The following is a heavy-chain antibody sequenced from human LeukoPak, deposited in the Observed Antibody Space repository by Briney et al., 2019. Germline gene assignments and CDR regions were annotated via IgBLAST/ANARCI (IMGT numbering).Heavy chain of an antibody. V-gene: IGHV3-33*06. Sequence: GRSLRLSCAASGFTFSSYGMHWVRQAPGKRLEWVAVIWYDGSNKYYADSVKGRFTISRDNSKNTLYLQMNSLRAEDTAVYYCAKDTRLGFGDPSPWFDPWGQGTLVTVSS. CDR3: AKDTRLGFGDPSPWFDP. D-gene: IGHD3-10*01. CDR2: IWYDGSNK. CDR1: GFTFSSYG. J-gene: IGHJ5*02.